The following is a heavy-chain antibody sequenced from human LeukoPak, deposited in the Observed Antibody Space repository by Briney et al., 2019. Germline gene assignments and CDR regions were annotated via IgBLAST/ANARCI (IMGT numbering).Heavy chain of an antibody. J-gene: IGHJ4*02. D-gene: IGHD5-24*01. CDR3: AKADRDGYGHFDY. CDR1: GFTFSSYW. V-gene: IGHV3-23*01. Sequence: PGGSLRLSCAASGFTFSSYWMSWVRQAPGKGLEWVSAISGSGGSTYYADSVKGRFTISRDNSKNTLYLQMNSLRAEDTAVYYCAKADRDGYGHFDYWGQGTLVTVSS. CDR2: ISGSGGST.